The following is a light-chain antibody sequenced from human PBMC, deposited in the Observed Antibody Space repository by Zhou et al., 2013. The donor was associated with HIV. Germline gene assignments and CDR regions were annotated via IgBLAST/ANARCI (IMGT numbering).Light chain of an antibody. V-gene: IGKV1-13*02. Sequence: AIQLTQSPSSLSASLGDSVTITCRTSQGINSALAWYQQNPGKPPKVLIYDASSLESGVPSRFSGSGSGTDFTLTIRSLQPEDFASYYCQQFYSYPFTFGQGTRLEIK. CDR2: DAS. J-gene: IGKJ5*01. CDR1: QGINSA. CDR3: QQFYSYPFT.